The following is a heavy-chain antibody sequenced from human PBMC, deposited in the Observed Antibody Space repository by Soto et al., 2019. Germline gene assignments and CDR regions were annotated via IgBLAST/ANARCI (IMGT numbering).Heavy chain of an antibody. CDR1: GYTFTDYY. Sequence: ASDQVSCKASGYTFTDYYIHWVRQAPGQGLEWMGCNRRNSSNTKNAQTIQSRVTMTRDTSTRNAYMELTSLATEAKAVYYCTGEGRVVVAAGFDFWGHGTLVTVSS. J-gene: IGHJ4*01. CDR3: TGEGRVVVAAGFDF. CDR2: NRRNSSNT. V-gene: IGHV1-2*02. D-gene: IGHD2-15*01.